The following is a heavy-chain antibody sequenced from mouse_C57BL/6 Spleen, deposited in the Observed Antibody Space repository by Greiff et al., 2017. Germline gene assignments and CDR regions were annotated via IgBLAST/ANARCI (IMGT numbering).Heavy chain of an antibody. CDR3: ARGITGTGYAMDY. Sequence: QVQLQQPGAELVKPGASVKLSCKASGYTFTSYWMQWVKQRPGQGLEWIGEIDPSDSYTNYNQKFKGKATLTVDTSSSTAYMQLSSLTYEDSAVYYCARGITGTGYAMDYWGQGTSVTVAS. J-gene: IGHJ4*01. V-gene: IGHV1-50*01. CDR1: GYTFTSYW. D-gene: IGHD4-1*01. CDR2: IDPSDSYT.